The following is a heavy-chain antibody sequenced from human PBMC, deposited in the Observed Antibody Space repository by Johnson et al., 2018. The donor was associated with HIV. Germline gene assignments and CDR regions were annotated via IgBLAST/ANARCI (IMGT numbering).Heavy chain of an antibody. CDR3: TTAPSNWGNAFDI. D-gene: IGHD7-27*01. Sequence: VQLVESGGGLVTPGGSLRLSCAASGFTFGDYHMNWIRQAPGKGLEWVGRIKSKTDGGTTDYAAPVKGRFTISRDDSKNTLYLQMNSLKTEDTAVYYCTTAPSNWGNAFDIWGQGTMVTVAS. J-gene: IGHJ3*02. V-gene: IGHV3-15*01. CDR1: GFTFGDYH. CDR2: IKSKTDGGTT.